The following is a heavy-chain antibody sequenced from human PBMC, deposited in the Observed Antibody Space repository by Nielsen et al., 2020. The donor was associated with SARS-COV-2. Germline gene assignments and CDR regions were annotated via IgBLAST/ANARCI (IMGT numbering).Heavy chain of an antibody. V-gene: IGHV3-9*01. D-gene: IGHD3-22*01. J-gene: IGHJ4*02. CDR2: ISWNSGSI. CDR1: GFTFDDYA. Sequence: GGSLRLSCAASGFTFDDYAMHWVRQAPGKGLEWVSGISWNSGSIGYADSVKGRFTISRDNAKNSLYLQMNSLTSEDTAVYYCARRADYYDSSAYYYWGQGILVTVSS. CDR3: ARRADYYDSSAYYY.